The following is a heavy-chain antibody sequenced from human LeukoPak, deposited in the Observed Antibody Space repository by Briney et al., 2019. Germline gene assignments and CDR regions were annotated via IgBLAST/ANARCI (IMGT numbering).Heavy chain of an antibody. J-gene: IGHJ4*02. V-gene: IGHV1-2*02. Sequence: ASVKVSCKASGYTFTGYYMHWVRQAPGQGLEWMGWINPNSGGTNYAQKFQGRVTMTRDTSISTAYMELRSLRSEDTAVYYCARGRGHRTIFGGERGDYFDCWGQGTLVTVSS. CDR1: GYTFTGYY. CDR3: ARGRGHRTIFGGERGDYFDC. D-gene: IGHD3-3*01. CDR2: INPNSGGT.